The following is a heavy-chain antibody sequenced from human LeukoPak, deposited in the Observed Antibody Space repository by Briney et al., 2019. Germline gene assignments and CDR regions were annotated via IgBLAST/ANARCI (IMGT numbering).Heavy chain of an antibody. V-gene: IGHV3-74*01. Sequence: PGGSLRLSCAVSGFTFSSSWMHWVRQAPGKGLVWVSHIKTDGSTTAYADSVKGRFTISRDNAKNTLYLQMNSLRAEDTAVYYCARDLAAARGKFDYWGQGTLVTVSS. CDR1: GFTFSSSW. CDR3: ARDLAAARGKFDY. D-gene: IGHD6-13*01. J-gene: IGHJ4*02. CDR2: IKTDGSTT.